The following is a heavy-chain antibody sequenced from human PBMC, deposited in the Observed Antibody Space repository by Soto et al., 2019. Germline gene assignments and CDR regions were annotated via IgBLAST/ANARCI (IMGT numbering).Heavy chain of an antibody. CDR3: ARWGAMVRGVIKSPRPYYYYGMDV. D-gene: IGHD3-10*01. J-gene: IGHJ6*02. CDR1: GYTFTGYY. Sequence: GASVKVSCKASGYTFTGYYIHWVRQAPGQGLEWMGWINPNSGGTNYAQKFQGRVTMTRDTSISTAYMELSRLRSDDTAVYYCARWGAMVRGVIKSPRPYYYYGMDVWGQGTTVTVSS. V-gene: IGHV1-2*02. CDR2: INPNSGGT.